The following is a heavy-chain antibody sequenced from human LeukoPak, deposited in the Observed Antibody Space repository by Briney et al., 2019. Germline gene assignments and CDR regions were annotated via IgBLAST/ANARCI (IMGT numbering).Heavy chain of an antibody. CDR1: GDSVSSITGV. V-gene: IGHV6-1*01. D-gene: IGHD6-13*01. Sequence: SQTLSLTCAISGDSVSSITGVWNWIRQSPSRGVERLGRTYYRSEWYNESALSVKSRITINPDTSKNQFSLQLNSVTPEDTAVYYCARGGAAAGFDSWGQGTLVTVSS. CDR3: ARGGAAAGFDS. J-gene: IGHJ4*02. CDR2: TYYRSEWYN.